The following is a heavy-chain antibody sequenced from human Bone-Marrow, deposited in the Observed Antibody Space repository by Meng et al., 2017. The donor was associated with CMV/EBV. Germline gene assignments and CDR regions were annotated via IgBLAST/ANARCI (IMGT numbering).Heavy chain of an antibody. CDR3: AREAAADYYFDY. V-gene: IGHV3-7*01. Sequence: GESLKISCAASGFTFDDYGMSWVRQAPGKGLEWVANIKQDGSEKYYVDSVKGRFTISRDNAKNSLYLQMNSLRAEDTAVYYCAREAAADYYFDYWGQGTLVTVSS. J-gene: IGHJ4*02. CDR1: GFTFDDYG. D-gene: IGHD6-13*01. CDR2: IKQDGSEK.